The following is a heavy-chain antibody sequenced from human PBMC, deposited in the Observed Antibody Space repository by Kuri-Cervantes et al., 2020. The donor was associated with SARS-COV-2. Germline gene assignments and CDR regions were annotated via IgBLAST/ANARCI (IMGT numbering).Heavy chain of an antibody. CDR3: SRDQVSAAGTANY. CDR2: IISSDSTT. V-gene: IGHV3-11*01. J-gene: IGHJ4*02. Sequence: GESLKISCVASGFTFRDYYMSWIRQAPGKGLEWISYIISSDSTTYYADSVKGRFTISRDNAKRTLFLQMNSLRVDDTAVYYCSRDQVSAAGTANYWGQGALVTVSS. D-gene: IGHD6-13*01. CDR1: GFTFRDYY.